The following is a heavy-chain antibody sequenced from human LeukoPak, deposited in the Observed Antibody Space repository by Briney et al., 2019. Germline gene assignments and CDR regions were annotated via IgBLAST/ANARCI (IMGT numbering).Heavy chain of an antibody. Sequence: GESLKISCKGSGYSFSTYWIGWVRQMPGKGLEWMGITYPGDSATRYSPSFQGQVTLSADKSISTAYLHWSSVKAAETARYYCARGGIVGATRSYFDYWREGTLDSVSS. V-gene: IGHV5-51*06. D-gene: IGHD1-26*01. CDR3: ARGGIVGATRSYFDY. J-gene: IGHJ4*02. CDR2: TYPGDSAT. CDR1: GYSFSTYW.